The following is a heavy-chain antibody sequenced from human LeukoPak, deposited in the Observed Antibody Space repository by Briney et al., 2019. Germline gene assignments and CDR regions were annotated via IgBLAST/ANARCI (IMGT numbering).Heavy chain of an antibody. CDR3: ARDLNGVAARFDY. V-gene: IGHV1-69*04. D-gene: IGHD6-6*01. Sequence: VASVKVSCKASGGTFSSYAISWVRQAPGQGLEWMGRIIPILGIANYAQKFQGRVTITADKSTSTAYMELSSLRSEDTAVYYCARDLNGVAARFDYWGQGTLVTVSS. J-gene: IGHJ4*02. CDR1: GGTFSSYA. CDR2: IIPILGIA.